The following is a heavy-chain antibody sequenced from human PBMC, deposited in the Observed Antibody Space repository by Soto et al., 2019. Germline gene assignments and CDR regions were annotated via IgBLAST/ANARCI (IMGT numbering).Heavy chain of an antibody. CDR2: ISGSGGST. Sequence: GGSLRLSCAASGFTFSSYAMSWVLQATGKWLEWVSAISGSGGSTYYADSVKGRFTISRDNSKNTLYLQMNSLRAEDTAVYYCAKDRPDRNSIVGATTLDYWGQGTLVTVSS. V-gene: IGHV3-23*01. D-gene: IGHD1-26*01. J-gene: IGHJ4*02. CDR1: GFTFSSYA. CDR3: AKDRPDRNSIVGATTLDY.